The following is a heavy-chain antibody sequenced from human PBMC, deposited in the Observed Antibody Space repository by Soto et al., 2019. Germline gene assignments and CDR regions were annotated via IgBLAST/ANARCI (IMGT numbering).Heavy chain of an antibody. V-gene: IGHV4-39*01. CDR3: AIRGSRMSGYSSSQYTFFDY. CDR1: GGSISSSSYY. Sequence: SETLSLTCTVSGGSISSSSYYWGWIRQPPGKGLEWIGSIYYSGSTYYKPSLKSRVNISVDTSKNQFSLKLSSVTASDTVVYYCAIRGSRMSGYSSSQYTFFDYWGQGTLVTVSS. CDR2: IYYSGST. D-gene: IGHD6-13*01. J-gene: IGHJ4*02.